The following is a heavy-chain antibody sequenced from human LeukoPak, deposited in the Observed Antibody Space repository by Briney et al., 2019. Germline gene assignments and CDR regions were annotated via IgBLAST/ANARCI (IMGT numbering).Heavy chain of an antibody. D-gene: IGHD1-26*01. J-gene: IGHJ4*02. CDR3: AKDRGSFTYYFDY. CDR1: GFTFSTYG. V-gene: IGHV3-30*18. Sequence: GGSLRLSCAASGFTFSTYGIHWVRQAPGKGLEWVAVISYDGSNNYYADSVKGRFTISRDNSMNTLYLQMNSLRAGDTAIYYCAKDRGSFTYYFDYWGQGTLVTVSS. CDR2: ISYDGSNN.